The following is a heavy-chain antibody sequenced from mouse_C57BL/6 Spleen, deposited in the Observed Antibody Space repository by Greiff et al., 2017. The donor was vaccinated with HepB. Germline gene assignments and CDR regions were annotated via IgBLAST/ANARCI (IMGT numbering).Heavy chain of an antibody. J-gene: IGHJ1*03. V-gene: IGHV2-2*01. D-gene: IGHD1-1*02. CDR3: ARIGGYQLTSWYFDV. CDR2: IWSGGST. CDR1: GFSLTSYG. Sequence: VKLQESGPGLVQPSQSLSITCTVSGFSLTSYGVHWVRQSPGKGLEWLGVIWSGGSTDYNAAFISRLSISKDNSKSQVFFKMNSLQADDTAIYYCARIGGYQLTSWYFDVWGTGTTVTVSS.